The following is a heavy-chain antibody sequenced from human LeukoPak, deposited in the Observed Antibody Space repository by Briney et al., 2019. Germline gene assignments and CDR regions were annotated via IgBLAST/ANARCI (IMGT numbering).Heavy chain of an antibody. J-gene: IGHJ4*02. CDR2: ISSSSSYI. CDR1: GFTFSSYR. V-gene: IGHV3-21*01. Sequence: GGSLRLSCAASGFTFSSYRMNGVRQAPGKGLEWVSSISSSSSYIYYADSVKGRFTISRDNAKNSLYLQMNSLRAEDTAVYYCARAMEYTSTYAGYSGPGTLVTASS. CDR3: ARAMEYTSTYAGY. D-gene: IGHD1-7*01.